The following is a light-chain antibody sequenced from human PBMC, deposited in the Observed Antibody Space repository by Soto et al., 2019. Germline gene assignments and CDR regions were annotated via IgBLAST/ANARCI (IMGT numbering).Light chain of an antibody. CDR2: GAS. V-gene: IGKV3-15*01. CDR3: QQYNNWPLT. Sequence: EIVLTQSPATLSLSPGERATLSCRASQSVSSYLAWYQQKPGQAPGLLIYGASTRATGIPARFSGSGSGTEFTLTISSLQSEDFAVYYCQQYNNWPLTFGGGTKVDI. CDR1: QSVSSY. J-gene: IGKJ4*01.